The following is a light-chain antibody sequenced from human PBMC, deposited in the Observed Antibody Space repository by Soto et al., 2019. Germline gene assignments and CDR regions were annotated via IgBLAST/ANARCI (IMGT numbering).Light chain of an antibody. Sequence: DIQMTQSPSTMSASVGDRVTITCRASQSISMWLAWYQQKPGKAPNLLISDASNLESVVPSRFSGSGSGTEFTLTISSLQPDDVATYYCQQYTTYWTFGPGTKVDIK. J-gene: IGKJ1*01. V-gene: IGKV1-5*01. CDR1: QSISMW. CDR3: QQYTTYWT. CDR2: DAS.